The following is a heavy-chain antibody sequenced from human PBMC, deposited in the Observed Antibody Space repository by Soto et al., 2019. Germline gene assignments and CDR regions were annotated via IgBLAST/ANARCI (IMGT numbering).Heavy chain of an antibody. CDR1: GYIFTAYS. V-gene: IGHV1-46*01. CDR2: VNPSGVST. D-gene: IGHD2-15*01. Sequence: QVQLVQSGAEVKKPGASVKVSCKASGYIFTAYSMHWVRQAPGQGLEWMGDVNPSGVSTNYAQKFQGRITRTRDTSTSTVDMDLSSLTSEYTAVYYCAREENCSDGICYSEYFQRWGQGTLVTVSS. J-gene: IGHJ1*01. CDR3: AREENCSDGICYSEYFQR.